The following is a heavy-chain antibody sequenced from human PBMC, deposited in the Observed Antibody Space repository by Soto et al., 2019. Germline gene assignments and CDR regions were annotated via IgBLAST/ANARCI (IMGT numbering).Heavy chain of an antibody. J-gene: IGHJ5*02. D-gene: IGHD3-3*01. CDR2: INPSGGSATGGGNA. CDR3: ARAPESHYDFWSGYSDNWFDP. Sequence: ASVKVSCKASGYTFTTYYIHWVRQAPGQGLEWMGIINPSGGSATGGGNAKYSRKFQGRVTMTRDTSASTAYMELSSLRSEDTAVYYCARAPESHYDFWSGYSDNWFDPWGQGTLVTVSS. CDR1: GYTFTTYY. V-gene: IGHV1-46*01.